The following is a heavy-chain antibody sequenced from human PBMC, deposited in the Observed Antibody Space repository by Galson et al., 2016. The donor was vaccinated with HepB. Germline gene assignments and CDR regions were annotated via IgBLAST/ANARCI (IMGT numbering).Heavy chain of an antibody. V-gene: IGHV1-69*10. J-gene: IGHJ6*02. Sequence: SVKVSCKASGGVFRNYAISWVRQAPGHRLEWMGGIIPVPPISDYEQKFQGRVTITADESTSTAFMELSSLRSDDTAVYYCARSLWLRESLQNYYYGMDVWGQGTTVTVSS. CDR1: GGVFRNYA. D-gene: IGHD3-10*01. CDR3: ARSLWLRESLQNYYYGMDV. CDR2: IIPVPPIS.